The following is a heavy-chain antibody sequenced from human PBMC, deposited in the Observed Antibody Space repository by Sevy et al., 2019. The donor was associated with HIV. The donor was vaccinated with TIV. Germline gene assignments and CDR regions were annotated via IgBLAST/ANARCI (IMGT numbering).Heavy chain of an antibody. D-gene: IGHD5-12*01. Sequence: SETLSLTCAISGDSVSSNSAAWTWIRQSPSRGLEWLGRTYYRSKWYNDYAVSVKSRITINPDTSKNQFSLQLNSVTPEDTAVYYCARVVVATIKSRYYYYGMDVWGQGTTVTVSS. CDR3: ARVVVATIKSRYYYYGMDV. V-gene: IGHV6-1*01. J-gene: IGHJ6*02. CDR1: GDSVSSNSAA. CDR2: TYYRSKWYN.